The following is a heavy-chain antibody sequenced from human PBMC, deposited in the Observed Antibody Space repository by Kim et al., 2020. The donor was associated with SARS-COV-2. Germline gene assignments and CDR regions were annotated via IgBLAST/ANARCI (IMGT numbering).Heavy chain of an antibody. CDR3: ARLALWFGELAYYYGMDV. Sequence: KSRVTISVDTSKNQFSLRLSSVTAADTAVYYCARLALWFGELAYYYGMDVWGQGTTVTVSS. J-gene: IGHJ6*02. V-gene: IGHV4-39*01. D-gene: IGHD3-10*01.